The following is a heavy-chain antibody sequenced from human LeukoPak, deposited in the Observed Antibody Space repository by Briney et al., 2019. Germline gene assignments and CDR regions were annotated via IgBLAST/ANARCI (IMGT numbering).Heavy chain of an antibody. D-gene: IGHD2-21*01. CDR2: INRSGST. J-gene: IGHJ4*02. CDR3: TISFVGGATDY. V-gene: IGHV4-34*01. Sequence: PSETLCLTCALYGGSFSGYYWSWIRQPPGKGLEWIGEINRSGSTNYNSSLKSRVTISVDTSNNQFSLQLSSVTAADTAVYYCTISFVGGATDYWGQGTLVTVSS. CDR1: GGSFSGYY.